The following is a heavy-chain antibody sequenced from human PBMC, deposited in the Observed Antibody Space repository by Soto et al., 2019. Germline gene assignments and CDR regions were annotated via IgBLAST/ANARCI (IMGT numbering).Heavy chain of an antibody. CDR3: ARDRPTQPTTVVTLGGGSYYYYGMDV. CDR1: GFTFSSYS. J-gene: IGHJ6*02. V-gene: IGHV3-21*01. D-gene: IGHD4-17*01. CDR2: ISSSSSYI. Sequence: GGSLRLSCAASGFTFSSYSMNWVRQAPGKGLEWVSSISSSSSYIYYADSVKGRFTISRDNAKNSLYLQMNSLRAEDTAVYYCARDRPTQPTTVVTLGGGSYYYYGMDVWGQGTTVTVSS.